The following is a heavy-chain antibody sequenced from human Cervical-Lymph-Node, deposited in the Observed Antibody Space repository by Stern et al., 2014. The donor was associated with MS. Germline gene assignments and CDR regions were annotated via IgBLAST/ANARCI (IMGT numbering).Heavy chain of an antibody. Sequence: VQLVESGAEMKKPGESLKISCKGSGYRFTLYWIGWVRQVPGKVLAWMGIIYPGDSDTRYSPSFQGQVTISADKSISTAYLQWSSLKASDTAMYYCAALVRGSYFYWGQGTLVTVSS. J-gene: IGHJ4*02. CDR1: GYRFTLYW. V-gene: IGHV5-51*01. D-gene: IGHD1-26*01. CDR2: IYPGDSDT. CDR3: AALVRGSYFY.